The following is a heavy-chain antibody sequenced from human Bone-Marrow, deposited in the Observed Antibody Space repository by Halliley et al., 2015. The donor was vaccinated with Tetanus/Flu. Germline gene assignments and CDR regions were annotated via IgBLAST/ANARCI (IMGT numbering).Heavy chain of an antibody. Sequence: TLSLTCTVSDGSISSYYWSWIRQPPGKGLEWIGHIYYSGNTNYNPSLESRVTISIDTSKKQFSLRVRSVTAADTAVYYCTRRQTGSSIYNWFDPWGQGTLVPVSS. V-gene: IGHV4-59*01. CDR1: DGSISSYY. CDR2: IYYSGNT. D-gene: IGHD1-26*01. J-gene: IGHJ5*02. CDR3: TRRQTGSSIYNWFDP.